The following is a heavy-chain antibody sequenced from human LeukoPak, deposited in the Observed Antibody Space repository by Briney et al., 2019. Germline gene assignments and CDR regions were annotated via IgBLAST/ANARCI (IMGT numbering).Heavy chain of an antibody. J-gene: IGHJ6*03. Sequence: ASVKVCCKASGYTFTSYGISWVRQAPGQGLEWMGWISAYNGKTNYAQKLQGRVTMTTDTSTSTAYMELRSLRSDDTAVYYCARKAAQPFTYYYYYMDVWGKGTTVTVSS. CDR1: GYTFTSYG. V-gene: IGHV1-18*01. CDR3: ARKAAQPFTYYYYYMDV. D-gene: IGHD6-13*01. CDR2: ISAYNGKT.